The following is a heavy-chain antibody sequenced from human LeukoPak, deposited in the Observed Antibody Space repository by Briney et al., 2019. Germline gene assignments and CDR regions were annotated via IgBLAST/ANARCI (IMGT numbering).Heavy chain of an antibody. J-gene: IGHJ5*02. V-gene: IGHV3-21*04. Sequence: PGGSLRLSCAASGLTFSNYNMNWVRQAPGKGLEWVSYISTSSSYIYYADSVKGRFTISRDNAKNSLYLQMNSLRAEDTAVYYCARGTGSSGWYLWFDPWGQGTLVTVSS. CDR3: ARGTGSSGWYLWFDP. CDR2: ISTSSSYI. CDR1: GLTFSNYN. D-gene: IGHD6-19*01.